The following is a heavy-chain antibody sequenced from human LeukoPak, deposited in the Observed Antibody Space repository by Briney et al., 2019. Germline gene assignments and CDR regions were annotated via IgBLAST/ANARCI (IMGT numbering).Heavy chain of an antibody. CDR1: GGSFSGYY. V-gene: IGHV4-34*01. J-gene: IGHJ4*02. CDR3: ARGQLSGYGY. D-gene: IGHD5-12*01. CDR2: INHSGST. Sequence: SETLSLTCAVYGGSFSGYYWSWIRQPPGKGLEWIGEINHSGSTNYNPSLKSRVTISVDTSKNQFSLKLSSVTAADTTVYYCARGQLSGYGYWGQGTLVTVSS.